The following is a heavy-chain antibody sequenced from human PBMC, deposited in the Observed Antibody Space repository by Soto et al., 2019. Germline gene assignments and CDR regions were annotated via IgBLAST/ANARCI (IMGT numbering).Heavy chain of an antibody. D-gene: IGHD2-15*01. J-gene: IGHJ3*02. CDR1: GYSFTSYG. Sequence: ASVKVSCKASGYSFTSYGISWVRQAPGQGLEWMGWISGYNDNARYAQILQGRVSMTTDTSTSTAYMELRSLRSDDTALYYCARDWFCSGGSCLDTFDISGQGTMVTVSS. CDR2: ISGYNDNA. CDR3: ARDWFCSGGSCLDTFDI. V-gene: IGHV1-18*01.